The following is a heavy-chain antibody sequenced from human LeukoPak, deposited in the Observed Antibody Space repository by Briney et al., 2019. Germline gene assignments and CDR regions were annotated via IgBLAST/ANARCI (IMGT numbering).Heavy chain of an antibody. CDR2: IYYSGTT. CDR3: ARGPTRNYFDY. CDR1: GGTISRYY. Sequence: SETLYLTCTVSGGTISRYYWSWIRQPPGKGLEWIGYIYYSGTTSYNPSLKSRVTISVDTSKNQFSLKLSSVTAADTAVYYCARGPTRNYFDYWGQGTLVTVSS. V-gene: IGHV4-59*01. J-gene: IGHJ4*02.